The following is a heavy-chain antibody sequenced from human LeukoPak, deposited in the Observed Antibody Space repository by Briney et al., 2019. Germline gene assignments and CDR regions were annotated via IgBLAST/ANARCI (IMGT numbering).Heavy chain of an antibody. J-gene: IGHJ4*02. D-gene: IGHD2-2*01. CDR1: GYTFTSYY. CDR3: ARDYCSSTSCLFDY. Sequence: ASVKVSCKASGYTFTSYYMHWVRQAPGQGLEWMGRINPNSGDTNYAQKFQGRVTMTRDTSISTAYMELSRLRSDDTAVYYCARDYCSSTSCLFDYWGQGTLVTVSS. V-gene: IGHV1-2*06. CDR2: INPNSGDT.